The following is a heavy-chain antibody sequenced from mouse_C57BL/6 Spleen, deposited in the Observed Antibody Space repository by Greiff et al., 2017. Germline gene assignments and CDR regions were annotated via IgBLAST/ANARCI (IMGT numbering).Heavy chain of an antibody. Sequence: EVKLQESGPGLVKPSQSLSLTCSVTGYSITSSYYWNWIRQFPGNKLEWMGYISYDGSNNYNPSLKNRISITRDTSKNQFFLKLNSVTTEDTATYYCAREPTIIRGYFDVWGTGTTVTVSS. J-gene: IGHJ1*03. V-gene: IGHV3-6*01. CDR2: ISYDGSN. CDR3: AREPTIIRGYFDV. CDR1: GYSITSSYY. D-gene: IGHD2-4*01.